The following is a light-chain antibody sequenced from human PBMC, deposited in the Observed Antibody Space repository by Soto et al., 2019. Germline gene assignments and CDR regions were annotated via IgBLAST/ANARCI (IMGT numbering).Light chain of an antibody. CDR1: QSVSSNN. J-gene: IGKJ1*01. CDR3: QHYNSYSEA. Sequence: EIVLTQSPGTLSLSPGERATLSCRASQSVSSNNLAWYQQKPGQAPRLLIYGASRRATGIPDRFSGSGSGTDFTLTIDRLEPDDFATYYCQHYNSYSEAFGQGTKVELK. CDR2: GAS. V-gene: IGKV3-20*01.